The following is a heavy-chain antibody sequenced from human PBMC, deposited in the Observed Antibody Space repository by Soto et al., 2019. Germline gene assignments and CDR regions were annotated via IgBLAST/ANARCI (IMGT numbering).Heavy chain of an antibody. CDR3: TIRTRLHYFDY. CDR1: GFTFGDYA. Sequence: GGSLRLSCTAPGFTFGDYAMSWFRQAPGKGLEWVGFIRRKAYGGTTEYAASVKGRFIISRDDSKSIAYLQMNSLKTEDTAVYYCTIRTRLHYFDYWGQGTLVTVSS. V-gene: IGHV3-49*03. CDR2: IRRKAYGGTT. J-gene: IGHJ4*02. D-gene: IGHD2-15*01.